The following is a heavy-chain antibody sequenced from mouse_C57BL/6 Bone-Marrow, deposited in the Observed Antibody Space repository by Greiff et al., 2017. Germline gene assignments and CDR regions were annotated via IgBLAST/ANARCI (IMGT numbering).Heavy chain of an antibody. CDR3: ARSGGANWDRLFAY. D-gene: IGHD4-1*01. Sequence: QVQLQQPGAELVKPGASVKLSCKASGYTFTSYWMHWVKQRPGQGLEWIGMIHPNSGSTNYNEKFKSKATLTVNKSSSTAYMQLSSLTSEDSAVYYGARSGGANWDRLFAYWGQGTLVTVSA. V-gene: IGHV1-64*01. J-gene: IGHJ3*01. CDR1: GYTFTSYW. CDR2: IHPNSGST.